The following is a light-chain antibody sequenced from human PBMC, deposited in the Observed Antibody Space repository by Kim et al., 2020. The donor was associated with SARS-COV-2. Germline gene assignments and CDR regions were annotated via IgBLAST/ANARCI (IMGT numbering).Light chain of an antibody. CDR2: DAS. Sequence: AIQLTQSPSSLSASVGDRVTITCRASQGISSALAWYQQKPGKAPKLLIYDASSLESGVPSRFSGSGSGTEFTLTISSLQPDDFATYYCQQYKSYPITFGQGTRLEIK. V-gene: IGKV1-13*02. CDR1: QGISSA. CDR3: QQYKSYPIT. J-gene: IGKJ5*01.